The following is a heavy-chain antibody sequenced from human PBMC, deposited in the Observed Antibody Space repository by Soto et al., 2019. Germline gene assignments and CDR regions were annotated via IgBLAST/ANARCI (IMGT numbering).Heavy chain of an antibody. J-gene: IGHJ3*02. Sequence: SETLSLTCTVSGGSVSSDTHYWSWIRQPPGKRLEWIGFIYSSGSTNYNPSLKSRVTMSVDTSKNQFSLKLSSVTAADTAVYYCARHGSGGGYDFVAGVVVSPTFDIWGQGTMVTVSS. D-gene: IGHD5-12*01. V-gene: IGHV4-61*01. CDR3: ARHGSGGGYDFVAGVVVSPTFDI. CDR2: IYSSGST. CDR1: GGSVSSDTHY.